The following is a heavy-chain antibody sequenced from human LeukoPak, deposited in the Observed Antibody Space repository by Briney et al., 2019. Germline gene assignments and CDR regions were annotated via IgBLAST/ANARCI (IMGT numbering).Heavy chain of an antibody. D-gene: IGHD3-9*01. CDR3: ARRGDILTDYAFDY. J-gene: IGHJ4*02. Sequence: SETLSLTCSVSGGSINSNSHHWDWIRQAPGKGLEWIGNIYYSGTTSYNPSLKSHFTISVDTSKNQFSLRLSSVTAADTAVYYCARRGDILTDYAFDYWGQGTLVTVSS. CDR1: GGSINSNSHH. V-gene: IGHV4-39*01. CDR2: IYYSGTT.